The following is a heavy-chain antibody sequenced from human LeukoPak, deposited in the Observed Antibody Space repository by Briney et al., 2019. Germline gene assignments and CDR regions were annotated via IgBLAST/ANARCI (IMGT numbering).Heavy chain of an antibody. D-gene: IGHD5-12*01. Sequence: GASVKVSCKASGYTFTGYYMHWVRQAPGQGLEWMGWINPNSGGTNYAQKFQGRVTMTRDTSISTAYMELSRLRSDDTAVYYCARGRTPPYDEHPYYFDYWGQGTLVTVSS. CDR1: GYTFTGYY. CDR2: INPNSGGT. V-gene: IGHV1-2*02. J-gene: IGHJ4*02. CDR3: ARGRTPPYDEHPYYFDY.